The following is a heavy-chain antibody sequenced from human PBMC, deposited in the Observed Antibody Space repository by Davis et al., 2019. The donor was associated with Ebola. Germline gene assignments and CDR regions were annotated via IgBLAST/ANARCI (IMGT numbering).Heavy chain of an antibody. CDR2: IYPGDSDT. CDR1: GYNFITYW. J-gene: IGHJ4*02. CDR3: ARRYCTGTNCYVDY. Sequence: GESLKISCKGSGYNFITYWIGWVRQMPGKGLEWMGVIYPGDSDTRYSPSFQAQVTISADKSISTAYLQWSSLKASDTAIYYCARRYCTGTNCYVDYWGQGTLVTVSS. D-gene: IGHD2-2*01. V-gene: IGHV5-51*01.